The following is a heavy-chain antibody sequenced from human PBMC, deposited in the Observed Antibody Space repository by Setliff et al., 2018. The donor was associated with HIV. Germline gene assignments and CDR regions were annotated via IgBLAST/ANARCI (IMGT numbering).Heavy chain of an antibody. Sequence: SVKVSCKASGYSLSTYAISWVRQAPGQGLEWMGWIDSNNGNRNFAQKFRGRVTVTTDISTNTAYMEVRSLSFDDTAVYYCVRLTADRTNYYYYMDVWGKGTTVTVSS. CDR3: VRLTADRTNYYYYMDV. D-gene: IGHD2-8*01. CDR1: GYSLSTYA. CDR2: IDSNNGNR. V-gene: IGHV1-18*01. J-gene: IGHJ6*03.